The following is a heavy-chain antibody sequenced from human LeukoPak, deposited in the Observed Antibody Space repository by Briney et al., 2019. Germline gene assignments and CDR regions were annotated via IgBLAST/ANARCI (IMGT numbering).Heavy chain of an antibody. Sequence: GGSLRLSCAASGFSFRGYAMHWVRQVPGRGLEWVSLISWNGVTTYYRDSVKGRFTISRDDSKNSLYLQMNSLRSEDSALYYCAASDGEQQLALWGQGTLVTVSS. V-gene: IGHV3-43*01. CDR1: GFSFRGYA. CDR2: ISWNGVTT. J-gene: IGHJ4*02. CDR3: AASDGEQQLAL. D-gene: IGHD6-13*01.